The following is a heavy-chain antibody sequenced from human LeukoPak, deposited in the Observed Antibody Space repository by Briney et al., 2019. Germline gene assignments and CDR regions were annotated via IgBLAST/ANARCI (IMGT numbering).Heavy chain of an antibody. CDR2: IYTSGST. J-gene: IGHJ6*03. Sequence: PSETLSLTCTVSGGSISSYYWSWIRQPAGKGLEWIGRIYTSGSTNYNPSLKSRVTMSVDTSKNQFSLKLSSVTAADTAVYYCARDGVRGFPTYYYYYMDVWGKGTTVTISS. CDR1: GGSISSYY. CDR3: ARDGVRGFPTYYYYYMDV. V-gene: IGHV4-4*07. D-gene: IGHD3-10*01.